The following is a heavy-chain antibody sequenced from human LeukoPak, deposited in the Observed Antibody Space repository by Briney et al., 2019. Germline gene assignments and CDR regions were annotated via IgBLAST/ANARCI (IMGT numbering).Heavy chain of an antibody. D-gene: IGHD3-10*01. CDR2: IKNKPDGGTT. J-gene: IGHJ4*02. CDR3: TVVNYGSGSYPLGY. CDR1: GFTFSHAW. Sequence: GGSLRLSCAASGFTFSHAWMSWVRQAPGRGLEWVGRIKNKPDGGTTDYAAPVQGRFTISRDDSKNTLYLQMNSLKAEDTAVYYCTVVNYGSGSYPLGYWGQGTLVTVSS. V-gene: IGHV3-15*05.